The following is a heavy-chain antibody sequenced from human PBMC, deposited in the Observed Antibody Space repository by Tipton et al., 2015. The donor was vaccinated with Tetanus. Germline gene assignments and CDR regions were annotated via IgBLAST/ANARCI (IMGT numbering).Heavy chain of an antibody. CDR2: ISWNSGSI. Sequence: LSLTCAASGFTFDDYGMSWVRQAPGKGLEWVSGISWNSGSIGYADSVKGRFTISRGNAKNSLYLQMNSLRAEDTALYYCAKDTASPYYYDSSGYGDWGQGTLVTVSS. CDR3: AKDTASPYYYDSSGYGD. J-gene: IGHJ4*02. V-gene: IGHV3-9*01. CDR1: GFTFDDYG. D-gene: IGHD3-22*01.